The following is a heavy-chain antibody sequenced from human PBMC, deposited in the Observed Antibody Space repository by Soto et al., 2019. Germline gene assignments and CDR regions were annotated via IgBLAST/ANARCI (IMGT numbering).Heavy chain of an antibody. J-gene: IGHJ3*02. CDR3: ATNLYYDFWSGYWPRDAFDI. CDR1: GYTFPSYG. CDR2: ISAYNGNT. Sequence: ASVKVSCKASGYTFPSYGISWVRQAPGQGLEWMGWISAYNGNTNYAQKLQGRVTMTTDTSTSTAYMELRSLRSDDTAVYYCATNLYYDFWSGYWPRDAFDIWGQGTMVTVSS. V-gene: IGHV1-18*01. D-gene: IGHD3-3*01.